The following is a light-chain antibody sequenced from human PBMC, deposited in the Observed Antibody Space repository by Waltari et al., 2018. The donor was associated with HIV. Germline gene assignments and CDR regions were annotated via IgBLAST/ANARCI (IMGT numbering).Light chain of an antibody. J-gene: IGKJ4*01. CDR1: RTILYSSENRDS. CDR2: WAS. CDR3: QQYYTPGPT. V-gene: IGKV4-1*01. Sequence: DIVMTQSPNSLAVSLGERATINCRSSRTILYSSENRDSLAWYQQKPGQSPKVLIYWASTRASGVPDRFSGSGSGTNFSLTISALQSDDVALYYCQQYYTPGPTFGGGTKVEIK.